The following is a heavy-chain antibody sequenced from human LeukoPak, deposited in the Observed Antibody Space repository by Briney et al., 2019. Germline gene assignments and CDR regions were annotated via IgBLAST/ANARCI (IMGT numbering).Heavy chain of an antibody. CDR1: GGTFSSYA. Sequence: SVKVSCKASGGTFSSYAISWVRQAPGQGLEWMGRIIPILGIANYARKFQGRVTITADKSTSTAYMELSSLRSEDTAVYYCARAGYCSSTSCYVNGMDVWGQGTTVTVSS. CDR3: ARAGYCSSTSCYVNGMDV. D-gene: IGHD2-2*03. V-gene: IGHV1-69*04. J-gene: IGHJ6*02. CDR2: IIPILGIA.